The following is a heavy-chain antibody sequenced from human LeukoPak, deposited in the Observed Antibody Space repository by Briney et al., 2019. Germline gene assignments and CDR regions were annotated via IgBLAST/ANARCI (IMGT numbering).Heavy chain of an antibody. CDR2: IYTSGST. Sequence: PSETLSLTCTVSGGSISSGSYYWSWIRQPAGKGLEWIGRIYTSGSTNYNPPLKSRVTISVDTSKNQFSLKLSSVTAADTAVYYCARVRYWGQGTLLTVSS. V-gene: IGHV4-61*02. J-gene: IGHJ4*02. D-gene: IGHD3-16*01. CDR1: GGSISSGSYY. CDR3: ARVRY.